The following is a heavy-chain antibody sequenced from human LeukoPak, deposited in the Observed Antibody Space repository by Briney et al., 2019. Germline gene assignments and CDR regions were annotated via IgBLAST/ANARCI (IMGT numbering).Heavy chain of an antibody. V-gene: IGHV3-33*01. CDR1: GFTFSSYG. J-gene: IGHJ4*02. D-gene: IGHD6-19*01. CDR3: AREAAVVGKGGFDY. Sequence: GSLRLSCAASGFTFSSYGIHWVRQAPGKGLEWVAVIWYDGSNKYHADSVKGRFTISRDNSKNTLYLQMNSLRAEDTAVYYCAREAAVVGKGGFDYWGQGTLVTVSS. CDR2: IWYDGSNK.